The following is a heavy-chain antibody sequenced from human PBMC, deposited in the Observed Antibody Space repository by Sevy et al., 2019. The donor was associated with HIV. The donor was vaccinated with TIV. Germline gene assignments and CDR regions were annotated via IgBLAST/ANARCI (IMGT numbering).Heavy chain of an antibody. J-gene: IGHJ4*02. CDR2: IKSKTDPRTT. V-gene: IGHV3-15*01. CDR3: TTEYPSGPFDN. Sequence: GGSLRLSCAGSGITFSIAWMSWVRQVPGKGLEWVGRIKSKTDPRTTDYAAPGQGRFTISTDDSKSTLYLQMNSLKHEDTAVYYCTTEYPSGPFDNWGRGTLVTVSS. CDR1: GITFSIAW.